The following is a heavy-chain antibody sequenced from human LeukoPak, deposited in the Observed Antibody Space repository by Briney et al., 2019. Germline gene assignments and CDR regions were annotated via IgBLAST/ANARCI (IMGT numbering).Heavy chain of an antibody. CDR1: GYTFTSYG. CDR3: ARDGSSSSFDY. Sequence: ASVKVSCKASGYTFTSYGTSWVRQAPGQGPEWMGWISGYNGNTNYAQKFQGRVIMTTDTSTSTAYMELRSLRSGDTAVYYCARDGSSSSFDYWGQGTLVTVSS. J-gene: IGHJ4*02. CDR2: ISGYNGNT. V-gene: IGHV1-18*01. D-gene: IGHD6-6*01.